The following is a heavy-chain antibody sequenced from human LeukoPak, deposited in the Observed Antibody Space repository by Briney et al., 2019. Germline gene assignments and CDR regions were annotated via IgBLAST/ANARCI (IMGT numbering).Heavy chain of an antibody. J-gene: IGHJ5*02. CDR2: INHSRST. V-gene: IGHV4-34*01. Sequence: SETLSLACAVYGGSFSGYYWSWIRQPPGKGLEWIGEINHSRSTNYNPSLKSRVTISVDTSKNQFSLKLSSVTAADTAVYYCARWAAGRFDWFDPWGQGTLVTVSS. CDR3: ARWAAGRFDWFDP. D-gene: IGHD6-13*01. CDR1: GGSFSGYY.